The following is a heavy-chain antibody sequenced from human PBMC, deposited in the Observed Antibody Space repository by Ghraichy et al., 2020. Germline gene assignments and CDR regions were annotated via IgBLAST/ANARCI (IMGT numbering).Heavy chain of an antibody. Sequence: GGSLRLSCAASGFTFSSYAMHWVRQAPGKGLEWVAVISYDGSNKYYADSVKGRFTISRDNSKNTLYLQMNSLRAEDTAVYYCARAREMTTVTKIDYWGQGTLVTVSS. V-gene: IGHV3-30-3*01. CDR3: ARAREMTTVTKIDY. D-gene: IGHD4-11*01. CDR2: ISYDGSNK. CDR1: GFTFSSYA. J-gene: IGHJ4*02.